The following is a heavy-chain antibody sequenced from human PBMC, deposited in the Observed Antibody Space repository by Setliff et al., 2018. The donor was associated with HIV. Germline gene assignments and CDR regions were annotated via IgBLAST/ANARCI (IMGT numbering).Heavy chain of an antibody. V-gene: IGHV1-8*02. D-gene: IGHD6-13*01. J-gene: IGHJ5*02. Sequence: ASVKVSCKASGYTFTSYDIHWLRQATGQGLEWMGWMNPNSGNTGYAQKFQGRVTMTRDTSTSTVYMELSSLRSEDTAVYYCAKEGQQLAWDDARGNNWFDPWGQGTLVTVSS. CDR3: AKEGQQLAWDDARGNNWFDP. CDR1: GYTFTSYD. CDR2: MNPNSGNT.